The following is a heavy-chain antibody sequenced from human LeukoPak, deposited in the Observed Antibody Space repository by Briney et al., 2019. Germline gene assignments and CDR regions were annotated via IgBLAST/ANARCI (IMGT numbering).Heavy chain of an antibody. D-gene: IGHD2-2*01. V-gene: IGHV3-23*01. J-gene: IGHJ4*02. CDR3: AKGVYSTSWWSVDY. CDR1: GFTFSHYA. CDR2: ISGSGGST. Sequence: GGSLRLSCAASGFTFSHYAMSWVRQAPGKGLEWVSGISGSGGSTYYADSVRGRFTISRDNSKDTLYLQVSSLRAEDTAVYYCAKGVYSTSWWSVDYWGQGTLVTVSS.